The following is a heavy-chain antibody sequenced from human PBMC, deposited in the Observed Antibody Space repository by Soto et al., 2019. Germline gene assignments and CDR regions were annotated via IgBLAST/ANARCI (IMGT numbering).Heavy chain of an antibody. Sequence: ELKLEQSGAEVKKPGESLMISCKGSGYRFSSYWVGWVRQTAGKGLEWMGMIHPDDPDIRYSPSLQGQVTISVDKSTSTAHLQWSSLKASDTAMYYCASPITIFGGVYLWGQGTLVTVSS. J-gene: IGHJ4*02. CDR3: ASPITIFGGVYL. CDR1: GYRFSSYW. V-gene: IGHV5-51*01. D-gene: IGHD3-3*01. CDR2: IHPDDPDI.